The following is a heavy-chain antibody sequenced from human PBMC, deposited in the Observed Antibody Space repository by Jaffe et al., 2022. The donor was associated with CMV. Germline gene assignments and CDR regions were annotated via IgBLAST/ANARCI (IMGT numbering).Heavy chain of an antibody. V-gene: IGHV5-10-1*03. J-gene: IGHJ4*02. CDR2: IDPSDSYT. D-gene: IGHD3-16*01. Sequence: EVQLVQSGAEVKKPGESLRISCKGSGYSFTSYWISWVRQMPGKGLEWMGRIDPSDSYTNYSPSFQGHVTISADKSISTAYLQWSSLKASDTAMYYCATWTGLYDYVWGSSRPDYFDYWGQGTLVTVSS. CDR1: GYSFTSYW. CDR3: ATWTGLYDYVWGSSRPDYFDY.